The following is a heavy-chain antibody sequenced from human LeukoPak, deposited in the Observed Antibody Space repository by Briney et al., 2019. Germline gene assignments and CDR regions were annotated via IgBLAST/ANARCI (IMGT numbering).Heavy chain of an antibody. J-gene: IGHJ4*02. CDR2: ISYDGSNK. CDR3: ARGRRDSSGLYYFDY. CDR1: GFIFSTYG. Sequence: PGESLRLSCAASGFIFSTYGMHWVRQAPGKGLEWVAVISYDGSNKYYADSVKGRFTISRDNSKNTLYLQMNSLRAEDTAVYYCARGRRDSSGLYYFDYWGQGTLVTVSS. V-gene: IGHV3-30*03. D-gene: IGHD6-19*01.